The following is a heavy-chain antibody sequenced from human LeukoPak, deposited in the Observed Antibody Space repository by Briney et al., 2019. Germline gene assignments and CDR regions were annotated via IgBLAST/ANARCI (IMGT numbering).Heavy chain of an antibody. CDR3: ASNLGYYGSGSFNFDY. CDR2: IIPSFGTA. D-gene: IGHD3-10*01. V-gene: IGHV1-69*05. Sequence: SVKVSCKASGGTFSSYAISWVRQAPGQGLEWMGGIIPSFGTANYAQKFQGRVTITTDESTSTAYMELSSLRSEDTAVYYCASNLGYYGSGSFNFDYWGQGTLVTVSS. J-gene: IGHJ4*02. CDR1: GGTFSSYA.